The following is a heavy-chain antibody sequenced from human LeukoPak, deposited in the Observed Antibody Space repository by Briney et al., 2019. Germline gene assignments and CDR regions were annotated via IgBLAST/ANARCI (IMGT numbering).Heavy chain of an antibody. CDR3: ASLCGGSCYRGYYFDY. CDR1: AFTFSDYY. Sequence: PGGSLRLSRAASAFTFSDYYMSWIRQAPGKGLEWVSYISSSGSTIYYADSVKGRFTISRDNAKNSLYLQMNSLRAEDTAVYYCASLCGGSCYRGYYFDYWGQGTLVTVSS. J-gene: IGHJ4*02. D-gene: IGHD2-15*01. CDR2: ISSSGSTI. V-gene: IGHV3-11*01.